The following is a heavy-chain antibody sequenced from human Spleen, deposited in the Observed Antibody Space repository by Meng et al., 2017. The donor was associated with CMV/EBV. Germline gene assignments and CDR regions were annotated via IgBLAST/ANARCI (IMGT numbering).Heavy chain of an antibody. CDR1: GFTFSSYA. V-gene: IGHV3-7*01. CDR2: INQDGGEK. CDR3: ARDGRFGDYFDY. J-gene: IGHJ4*02. D-gene: IGHD3-10*01. Sequence: GESLKISCAASGFTFSSYAMSWVRQAPGKGLEWVANINQDGGEKYAVDSVKGRFSISRDTTKTSLYLQMDGLTAQDTAVYYCARDGRFGDYFDYWGRGTLVTVSS.